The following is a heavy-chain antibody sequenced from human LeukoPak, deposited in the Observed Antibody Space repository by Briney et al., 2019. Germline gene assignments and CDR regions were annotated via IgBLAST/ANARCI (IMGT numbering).Heavy chain of an antibody. CDR2: ISYDGSNK. CDR3: ARRMVAAGGLDY. Sequence: GGSLRLSCAASGFTFSSYAMHWVRQAPGKGLEWVAVISYDGSNKYYADSVKGRFTISRDNSKNTLYLQMNSLRAEDTAVYYCARRMVAAGGLDYWGQGTLVTVSS. V-gene: IGHV3-30-3*01. CDR1: GFTFSSYA. J-gene: IGHJ4*02. D-gene: IGHD2-15*01.